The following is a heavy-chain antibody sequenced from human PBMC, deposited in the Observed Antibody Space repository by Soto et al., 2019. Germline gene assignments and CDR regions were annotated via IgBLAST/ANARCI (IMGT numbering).Heavy chain of an antibody. J-gene: IGHJ4*02. V-gene: IGHV3-30*18. CDR3: ANQKYSGYDLNIFDY. D-gene: IGHD5-12*01. CDR1: GFTFSSYG. CDR2: ISYDGSNK. Sequence: GGSLRLSCAASGFTFSSYGMHWVRQAPGKGLEWVAVISYDGSNKYYADSVKGRFTISRDNSKNTLYLQMNSLRAEDTAVYYYANQKYSGYDLNIFDYWGQGTLVTVSS.